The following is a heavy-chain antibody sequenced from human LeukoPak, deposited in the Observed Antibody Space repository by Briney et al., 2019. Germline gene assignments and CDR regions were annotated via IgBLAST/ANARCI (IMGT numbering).Heavy chain of an antibody. CDR1: GYTFTSYY. CDR3: ARDHCSSTSCYVGYYYYYMDV. Sequence: ASVKVSCKASGYTFTSYYMHWVRQAPGQGLEWMGIINPNGGSTSYAQKFQGRVTMTRDMSISTAYMELSSLRSEDTAVYHCARDHCSSTSCYVGYYYYYMDVWGKGTTVTISS. CDR2: INPNGGST. J-gene: IGHJ6*03. D-gene: IGHD2-2*01. V-gene: IGHV1-46*01.